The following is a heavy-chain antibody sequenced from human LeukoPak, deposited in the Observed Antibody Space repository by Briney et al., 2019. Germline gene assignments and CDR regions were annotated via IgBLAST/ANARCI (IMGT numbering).Heavy chain of an antibody. J-gene: IGHJ5*02. CDR3: ARGREGQEGFWFDP. Sequence: PSETLSLTCAVSGVSISSGGYSWSWIRQPPGKGLEWIGYIYHSGSTYYNPSLKSRVTISVDRSKNQFSLKLSSVTAADTAVYYCARGREGQEGFWFDPWGQGTLVTVSS. CDR1: GVSISSGGYS. V-gene: IGHV4-30-2*01. CDR2: IYHSGST.